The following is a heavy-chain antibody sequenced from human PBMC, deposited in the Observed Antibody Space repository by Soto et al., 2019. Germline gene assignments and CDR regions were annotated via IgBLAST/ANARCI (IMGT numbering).Heavy chain of an antibody. J-gene: IGHJ4*02. CDR2: ITRSGNT. D-gene: IGHD3-3*01. Sequence: SETLSLTCAVYGGSFSGHYWTWIRQPPGKGLEWVGEITRSGNTNYNPSLKSRVTISVDTSKNQFSLKLSSVTAADTAVYYCACSYYDFWSGYYSVGYFDYWAQGTPVTVSS. CDR1: GGSFSGHY. CDR3: ACSYYDFWSGYYSVGYFDY. V-gene: IGHV4-34*01.